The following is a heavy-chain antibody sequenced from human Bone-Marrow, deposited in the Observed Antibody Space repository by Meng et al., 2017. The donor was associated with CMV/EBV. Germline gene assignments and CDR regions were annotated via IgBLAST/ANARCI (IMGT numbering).Heavy chain of an antibody. D-gene: IGHD2-2*01. V-gene: IGHV3-38-3*01. CDR3: ARERLYQPLWGDALDI. Sequence: GSLRLSCAASGFTVSSNEMSWVRQAPGKGLEWVSSISGGSTYYADSRKGRFTISRDNAKDSLYPQMSSLRAEDTAVYYCARERLYQPLWGDALDIWGQGTMVTVSS. CDR1: GFTVSSNE. J-gene: IGHJ3*02. CDR2: ISGGST.